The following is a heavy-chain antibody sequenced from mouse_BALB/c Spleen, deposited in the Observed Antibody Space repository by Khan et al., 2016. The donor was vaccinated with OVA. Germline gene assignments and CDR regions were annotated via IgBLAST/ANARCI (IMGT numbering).Heavy chain of an antibody. CDR2: ISYSGST. CDR3: SRTARINY. CDR1: GYSITSGYG. J-gene: IGHJ2*01. Sequence: EVQLQESGPGLVKPSQSLSLTCTVTGYSITSGYGWNWIRQFPGNKLEWMGYISYSGSTNYNPSLKSRISITQATSTNQFFLQLNSVTTEDPAASSWSRTARINYWGQGTTLTVSS. V-gene: IGHV3-2*02. D-gene: IGHD1-2*01.